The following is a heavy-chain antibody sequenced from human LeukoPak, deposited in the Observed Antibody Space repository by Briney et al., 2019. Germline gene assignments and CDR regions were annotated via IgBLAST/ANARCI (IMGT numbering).Heavy chain of an antibody. J-gene: IGHJ2*01. Sequence: SETLSLTCTISGGSITSYYWSWIRQPPGKGLEWIGYIYYTRSTNSNPSLKSRVTISLDTSKNQLSLNLSSVTAADTAVYYCARRPGGYWYFDLWGRGTLVTVSS. CDR2: IYYTRST. CDR3: ARRPGGYWYFDL. D-gene: IGHD3-16*01. CDR1: GGSITSYY. V-gene: IGHV4-59*08.